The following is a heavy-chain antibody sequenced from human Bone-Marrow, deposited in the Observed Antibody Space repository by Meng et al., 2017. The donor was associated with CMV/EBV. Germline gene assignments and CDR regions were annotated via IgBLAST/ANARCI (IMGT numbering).Heavy chain of an antibody. CDR3: ARDRLRGVVVPAATLNWFDP. CDR2: ISSSSYI. V-gene: IGHV3-21*01. Sequence: GESLKISCAASGFTFSSYSMNWVRQAPGKGLEWVSSISSSSYIYYADSAKGRFTISRDNAKNSLYLQMNSLRAEDTAVYYCARDRLRGVVVPAATLNWFDPCGQGTLVTVS. J-gene: IGHJ5*02. CDR1: GFTFSSYS. D-gene: IGHD2-2*01.